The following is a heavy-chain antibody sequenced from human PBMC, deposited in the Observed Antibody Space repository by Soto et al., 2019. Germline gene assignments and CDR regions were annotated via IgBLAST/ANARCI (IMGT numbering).Heavy chain of an antibody. CDR2: IWYDGSNK. CDR3: ARDPGDSSGYSIPEYYYYYYGMDV. J-gene: IGHJ6*02. Sequence: GGFLRLSCAASGFTFSSYGMHWVRQAPGKGLEWVAVIWYDGSNKYYADSVKGRFTISRDNSKNTLYLQMNSLRAEDTAVYYCARDPGDSSGYSIPEYYYYYYGMDVWGQGTTVTVSS. V-gene: IGHV3-33*01. CDR1: GFTFSSYG. D-gene: IGHD3-22*01.